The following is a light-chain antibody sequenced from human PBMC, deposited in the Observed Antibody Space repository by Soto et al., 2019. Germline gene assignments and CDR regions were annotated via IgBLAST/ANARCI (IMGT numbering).Light chain of an antibody. CDR1: SSNVGVNF. J-gene: IGLJ1*01. CDR2: RND. Sequence: QSVLTQPPSASGTPGQRVTISCSGSSSNVGVNFVYWYQHLPGTAPKLLIYRNDQQPSGVPDRFSGSKSGTSSSLAISGLRYEDEADYYCAAWDDSLRGRVFGTGTKVTV. V-gene: IGLV1-47*01. CDR3: AAWDDSLRGRV.